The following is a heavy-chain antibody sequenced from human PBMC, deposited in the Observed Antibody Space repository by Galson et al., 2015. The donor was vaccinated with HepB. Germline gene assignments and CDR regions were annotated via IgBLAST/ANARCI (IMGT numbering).Heavy chain of an antibody. V-gene: IGHV3-30*03. D-gene: IGHD3-22*01. CDR2: ISYDGSNK. Sequence: SLRLSCAASGFTFSSYGMHWVRQAPGKGLEWVAVISYDGSNKYYADSVKGRFTISRDNSKNTLYLQMNSLRAEDTAVYYCAMVYDSSGYYTGFDYWGQGTLVTVSS. CDR1: GFTFSSYG. CDR3: AMVYDSSGYYTGFDY. J-gene: IGHJ4*02.